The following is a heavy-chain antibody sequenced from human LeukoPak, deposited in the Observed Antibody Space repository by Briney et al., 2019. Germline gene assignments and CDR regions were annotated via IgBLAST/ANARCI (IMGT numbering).Heavy chain of an antibody. Sequence: GRSLRLSCAASGFTFSSNAMHWDRQAPGKGLEWVAVISYDGSNKYYADSVKGRFTISRDNSKNTLYLQMNSLRAEDTAVYYCALIDYWGQGTLVTVSS. J-gene: IGHJ4*02. CDR2: ISYDGSNK. V-gene: IGHV3-30*01. CDR1: GFTFSSNA. CDR3: ALIDY.